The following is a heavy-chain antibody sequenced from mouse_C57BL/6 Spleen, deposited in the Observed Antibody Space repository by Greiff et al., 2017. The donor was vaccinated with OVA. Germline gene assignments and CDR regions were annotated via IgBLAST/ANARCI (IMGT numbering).Heavy chain of an antibody. CDR1: GYTFTSYW. J-gene: IGHJ4*01. D-gene: IGHD2-2*01. V-gene: IGHV1-64*01. CDR2: IHPNSGST. CDR3: AREDYGYDIDAMDY. Sequence: VQLQQPGAELVKPGASVKLSCKASGYTFTSYWMHWVKQRPGQGLEWIGMIHPNSGSTNYNEKFKSKATLTVDKSSSTAYMQLSSLTSEDSAVYYCAREDYGYDIDAMDYWGQGTSVTVSS.